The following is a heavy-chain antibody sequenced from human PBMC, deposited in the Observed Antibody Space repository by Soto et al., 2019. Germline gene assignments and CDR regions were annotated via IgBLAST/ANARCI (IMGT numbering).Heavy chain of an antibody. Sequence: EVQLLESGGGLVQPGGSLRLSCAASGFTFSSYAMSWVRQAPGKGLEWVSAISGSGDKTYYADSAKGRFTISRDNSKNTLYLQLNSLRAEDTAVYYCVKGYYSGYDLAYFDYWGQGTLVTVSS. CDR1: GFTFSSYA. J-gene: IGHJ4*02. CDR3: VKGYYSGYDLAYFDY. D-gene: IGHD5-12*01. V-gene: IGHV3-23*01. CDR2: ISGSGDKT.